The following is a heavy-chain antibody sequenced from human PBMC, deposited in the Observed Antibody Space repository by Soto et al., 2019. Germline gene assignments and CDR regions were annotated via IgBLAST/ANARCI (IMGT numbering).Heavy chain of an antibody. Sequence: GASVKVSCKASGYTFTSYDINWVRQATGQGLERMGWMNPNSGNTGYAQKFQGRVTMTRNTSISTAYMELSSLRSEDTAVYYCARAAACINYYYYYNMEVWGKGTTV. V-gene: IGHV1-8*01. CDR1: GYTFTSYD. D-gene: IGHD6-13*01. CDR2: MNPNSGNT. CDR3: ARAAACINYYYYYNMEV. J-gene: IGHJ6*03.